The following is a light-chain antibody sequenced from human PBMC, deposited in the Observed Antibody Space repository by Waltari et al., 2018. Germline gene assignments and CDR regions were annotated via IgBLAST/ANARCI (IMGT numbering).Light chain of an antibody. CDR1: QSVSSSY. CDR3: QQYGTSSYT. CDR2: GAS. J-gene: IGKJ2*01. Sequence: EFVLTPSPGTLSLSPGERAPLSCRASQSVSSSYFAWYQQKPGQAPRLLIYGASSRATGIPDRFSGSGSGTDFTLTISRLEPEDFAVYYCQQYGTSSYTFGQGTKLEI. V-gene: IGKV3-20*01.